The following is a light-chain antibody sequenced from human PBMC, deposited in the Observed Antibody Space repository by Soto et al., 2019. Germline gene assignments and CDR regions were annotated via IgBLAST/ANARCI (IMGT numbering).Light chain of an antibody. CDR2: WAS. CDR1: QSVLYSSNNKNY. Sequence: DIVMTQSPDSLAVSLGERATINCKSSQSVLYSSNNKNYLDWYQQKPGQPPKLLIYWASIRESGVPDRFSGSGSGTDFTLTISSLQAEDVAVYYCQQSYSTPLTFGGGTKVEIK. V-gene: IGKV4-1*01. J-gene: IGKJ4*01. CDR3: QQSYSTPLT.